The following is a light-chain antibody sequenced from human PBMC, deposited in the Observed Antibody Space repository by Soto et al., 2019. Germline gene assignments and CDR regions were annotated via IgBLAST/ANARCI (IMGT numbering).Light chain of an antibody. V-gene: IGKV2-30*01. CDR1: QSLIYSNGKTY. CDR2: QVS. Sequence: VLTQSPLSLPVTLGQPASISCKSSQSLIYSNGKTYLNWYQQRPGQVPRRIIYQVSNRESGVPARFSGSGSESGTDLTLKISRMEDKDVGVYYCMEGTPSFGQGTKVE. J-gene: IGKJ1*01. CDR3: MEGTPS.